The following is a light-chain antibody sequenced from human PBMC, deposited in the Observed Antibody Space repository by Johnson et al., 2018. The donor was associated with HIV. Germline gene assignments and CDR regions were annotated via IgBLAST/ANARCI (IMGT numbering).Light chain of an antibody. Sequence: QSVLTQPPSVSAAPGQKVTISCSGSSSNIGNNYVSWYQQLPGTAPKLLIYENNKRPSGVPDRFSGSKSGTSATLGITVLQTGDEADYYCGTWDNSLNNGGVFGAGTKVTVL. J-gene: IGLJ1*01. V-gene: IGLV1-51*02. CDR3: GTWDNSLNNGGV. CDR2: ENN. CDR1: SSNIGNNY.